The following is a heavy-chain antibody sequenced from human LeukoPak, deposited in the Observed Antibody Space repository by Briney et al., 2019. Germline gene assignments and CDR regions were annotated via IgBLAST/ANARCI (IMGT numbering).Heavy chain of an antibody. CDR1: GFTFSSYG. V-gene: IGHV3-30*18. Sequence: GGSLRLSCAASGFTFSSYGMHWVRQAPGKGLEWVAVISYDGSNKYYADSVKGRFTISRDNSKNTLYLQMNSLRAEDTAVYYCGKDRCSTSGYADYGGRGTLVTVSS. D-gene: IGHD2-2*01. CDR2: ISYDGSNK. CDR3: GKDRCSTSGYADY. J-gene: IGHJ4*02.